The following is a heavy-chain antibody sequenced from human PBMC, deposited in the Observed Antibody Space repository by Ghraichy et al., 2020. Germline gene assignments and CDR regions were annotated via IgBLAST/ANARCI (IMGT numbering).Heavy chain of an antibody. J-gene: IGHJ4*02. D-gene: IGHD1-26*01. CDR2: IYYSGST. CDR3: AREDDYYKTDY. CDR1: GGSISSYY. Sequence: SETLSLTCTVSGGSISSYYWSWIRQPPGKGLEWIGYIYYSGSTNYNPSLKSRVTISVDTSKNQFSLKLSSVTAADTAVYYCAREDDYYKTDYWGQGTLVTVSS. V-gene: IGHV4-59*01.